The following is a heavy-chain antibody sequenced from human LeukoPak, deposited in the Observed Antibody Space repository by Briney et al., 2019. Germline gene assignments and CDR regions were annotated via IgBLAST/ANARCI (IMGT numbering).Heavy chain of an antibody. CDR3: AKERSDAFDI. J-gene: IGHJ3*02. Sequence: GGSLRLSCAASGFTFDDYALHWIRQAPGKGLEWVSLISGDGGSTYYADSVNGRFTIFRDNSKNSLYLQMNSLRTEDTALYYCAKERSDAFDIWGQGTMVTVSS. CDR1: GFTFDDYA. CDR2: ISGDGGST. V-gene: IGHV3-43*02.